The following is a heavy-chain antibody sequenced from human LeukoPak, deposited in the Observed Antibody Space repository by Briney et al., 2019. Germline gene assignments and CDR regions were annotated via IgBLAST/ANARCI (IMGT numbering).Heavy chain of an antibody. V-gene: IGHV1-24*01. CDR3: ATASNYDFWSGSRYGMDV. CDR2: FDPEDGET. Sequence: ASVKVSCKVSGYNLTELSMHWVRQAPGKGLEWMGGFDPEDGETIYAQKFQGRVTMTEDTSTDTAYMELSSLRSEDTAVYYCATASNYDFWSGSRYGMDVWGQGTTVTVSS. J-gene: IGHJ6*02. CDR1: GYNLTELS. D-gene: IGHD3-3*01.